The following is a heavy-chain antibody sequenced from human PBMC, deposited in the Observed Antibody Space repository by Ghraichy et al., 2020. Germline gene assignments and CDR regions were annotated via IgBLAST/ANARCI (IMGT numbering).Heavy chain of an antibody. CDR3: AGDATLGYCSSTSCEVGWFDP. Sequence: SETLSLTCTVSGGSISSGSYYWSWIRQPAGKGLEWIGRIYTSGSTNYNPSLKSRVTISVDTSKNQFSLKLSSVTAADTAVYYCAGDATLGYCSSTSCEVGWFDPWGQGTLVTVSS. V-gene: IGHV4-61*02. J-gene: IGHJ5*02. CDR1: GGSISSGSYY. CDR2: IYTSGST. D-gene: IGHD2-2*01.